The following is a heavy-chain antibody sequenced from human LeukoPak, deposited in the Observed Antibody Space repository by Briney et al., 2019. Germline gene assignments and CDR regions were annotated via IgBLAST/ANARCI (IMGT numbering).Heavy chain of an antibody. CDR3: ARDPPGSITGNYYYYYMDV. V-gene: IGHV1-2*02. D-gene: IGHD1-20*01. CDR1: GYTFTGYY. Sequence: ASVKVSCKASGYTFTGYYMHWVRQAPGQGLEWMGWINPNSGGTNYAQKFQGRVTMTRDTSISTAYMELSRLRSDDTAVYYCARDPPGSITGNYYYYYMDVWGKGTTVTVSS. CDR2: INPNSGGT. J-gene: IGHJ6*03.